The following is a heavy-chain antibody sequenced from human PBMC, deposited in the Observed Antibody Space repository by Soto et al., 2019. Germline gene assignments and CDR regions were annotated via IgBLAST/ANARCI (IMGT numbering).Heavy chain of an antibody. V-gene: IGHV3-53*02. CDR1: GFTVSSNY. CDR3: FGGFGVFTYGMDV. J-gene: IGHJ6*02. D-gene: IGHD3-3*01. CDR2: IYSGGST. Sequence: EVQLVETGGGLIQPGGSLRLSCAASGFTVSSNYMSWVRQAPGKGLEWVSVIYSGGSTYYADSVKGRFTISRDNSKNTLYLQMNSLRAEHTAVYYCFGGFGVFTYGMDVWGQGTTVTVSS.